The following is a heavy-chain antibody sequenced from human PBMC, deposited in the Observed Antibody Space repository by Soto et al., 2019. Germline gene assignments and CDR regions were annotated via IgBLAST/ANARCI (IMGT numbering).Heavy chain of an antibody. CDR1: GGSISSGGYY. D-gene: IGHD1-26*01. V-gene: IGHV4-31*03. CDR2: IYYSGST. CDR3: ARWEESTGGYYYGMVV. Sequence: SETLSLTCTVSGGSISSGGYYWSWIRQHPGKGLEWIGYIYYSGSTYYNPSLKSRVTISVDTSKNQFSLKLSSVTAADTAVYYWARWEESTGGYYYGMVVSGPGPTVTVS. J-gene: IGHJ6*02.